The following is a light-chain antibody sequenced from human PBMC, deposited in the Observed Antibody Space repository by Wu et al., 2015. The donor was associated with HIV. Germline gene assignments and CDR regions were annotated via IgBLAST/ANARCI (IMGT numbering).Light chain of an antibody. CDR3: QHRFNWPLI. J-gene: IGKJ1*01. CDR2: DAS. V-gene: IGKV3-11*01. Sequence: EIVLTQSPAILSLSLGERATLSCRASRSVSNYLAWYQQKPGQPPRLLIYDASDRATGISARFSGSGSGTDFTLTISSLEPEDFAVYYCQHRFNWPLIFGQGTKVEIK. CDR1: RSVSNY.